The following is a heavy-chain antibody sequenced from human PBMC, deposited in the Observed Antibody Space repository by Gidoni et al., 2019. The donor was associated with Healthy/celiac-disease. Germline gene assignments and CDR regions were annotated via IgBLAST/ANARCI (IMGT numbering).Heavy chain of an antibody. CDR3: AGDPPSGSYL. CDR2: IIPIFGTA. V-gene: IGHV1-69*01. Sequence: QVQLVQTGAEAKKPGASVQVSCTAAGGTFSSYAISRVRQAPGQGLEWMGGIIPIFGTANYAQKFQGRVTITADESTSTAYMELSSVRSEDTAVYYCAGDPPSGSYLWGQGTLVTVSS. D-gene: IGHD1-26*01. CDR1: GGTFSSYA. J-gene: IGHJ5*02.